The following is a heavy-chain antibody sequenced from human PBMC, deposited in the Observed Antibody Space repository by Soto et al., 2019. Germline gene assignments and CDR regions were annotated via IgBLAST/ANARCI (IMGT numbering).Heavy chain of an antibody. CDR2: INTDGSST. CDR3: TRDPPGTGIDY. D-gene: IGHD1-1*01. J-gene: IGHJ4*02. Sequence: GGSLRLSCAVSGFTFSSYWMHWVRQAPGKGLVWVSRINTDGSSTSYADSVKGRFTISRDNAKNTLYLQMISLRAEDTAVYYCTRDPPGTGIDYWGQGTLVTVSS. V-gene: IGHV3-74*01. CDR1: GFTFSSYW.